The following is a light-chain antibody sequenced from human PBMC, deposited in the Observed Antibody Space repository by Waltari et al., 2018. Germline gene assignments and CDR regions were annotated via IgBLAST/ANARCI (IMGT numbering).Light chain of an antibody. CDR1: QGINPF. J-gene: IGKJ1*01. V-gene: IGKV1-9*01. CDR3: QQLHRYPMT. CDR2: AAS. Sequence: IQLTQSPSSLSASVGDRVAITCRASQGINPFLAWYQPKPGKAPQPLIFAASTSQSGVPSRFSGSGSVTDFTLTISSLQPEDFATYYCQQLHRYPMTFGRGTKVEIK.